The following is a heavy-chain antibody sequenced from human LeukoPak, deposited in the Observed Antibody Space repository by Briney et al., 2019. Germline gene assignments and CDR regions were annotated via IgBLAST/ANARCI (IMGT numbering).Heavy chain of an antibody. J-gene: IGHJ4*02. CDR3: ARQTGEFGVDY. CDR2: IYYSGST. CDR1: GGSISSGGYY. D-gene: IGHD7-27*01. Sequence: SETLSLTCIVSGGSISSGGYYWSWIRQHPGKGLEWIGYIYYSGSTYYNPSLKSRVTISVDTSKNQFSLKLSSVTAADTAVYYCARQTGEFGVDYWGQGTLVTVSS. V-gene: IGHV4-31*03.